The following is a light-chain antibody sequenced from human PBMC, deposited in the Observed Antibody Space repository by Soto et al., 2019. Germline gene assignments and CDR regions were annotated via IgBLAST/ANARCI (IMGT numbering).Light chain of an antibody. CDR2: EVS. Sequence: QSALTQPPSASGSPGQSVTISCTGTSSDVGGYNYVSWYQQHPGKAPKLMIYEVSKRPSGVPDRFSGSKSGNTASLTVSGLQAEDEADYYCSSYAGFNNFVFGGWTKLTVL. J-gene: IGLJ2*01. CDR1: SSDVGGYNY. V-gene: IGLV2-8*01. CDR3: SSYAGFNNFV.